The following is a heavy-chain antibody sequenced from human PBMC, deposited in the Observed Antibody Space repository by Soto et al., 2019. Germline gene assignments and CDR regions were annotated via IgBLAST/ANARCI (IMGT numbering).Heavy chain of an antibody. V-gene: IGHV1-46*03. CDR2: INPSGGST. J-gene: IGHJ5*02. CDR1: GYTFTSYY. Sequence: ASVKVSCKASGYTFTSYYIHWVRQAPGQGLEWMGIINPSGGSTSYAQKFQGRVTMTRDTSTSTVYMELSSLRSEDTAVYYCARRPIAAAGTFDPWGQGTLVTVPQ. CDR3: ARRPIAAAGTFDP. D-gene: IGHD6-13*01.